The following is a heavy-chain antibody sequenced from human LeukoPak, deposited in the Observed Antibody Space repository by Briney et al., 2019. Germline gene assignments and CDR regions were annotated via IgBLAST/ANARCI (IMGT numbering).Heavy chain of an antibody. CDR3: ARGSRAQGNAFDI. CDR2: INSDGSST. V-gene: IGHV3-74*01. J-gene: IGHJ3*02. Sequence: RSGGSLRLSCAASGFTFSSYWMHWVRQAPGKGLVWVSRINSDGSSTSYADSVKGRFTISRDNAKNTLYLQMNSLRAEDTAAYYCARGSRAQGNAFDIWGQGTMVTVSS. CDR1: GFTFSSYW. D-gene: IGHD3-10*01.